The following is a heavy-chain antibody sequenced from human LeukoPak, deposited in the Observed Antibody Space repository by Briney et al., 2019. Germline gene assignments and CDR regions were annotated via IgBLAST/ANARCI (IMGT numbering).Heavy chain of an antibody. CDR1: GFTVSSNY. CDR2: IKQDGSEK. V-gene: IGHV3-7*01. CDR3: ARVRGSYSLDY. D-gene: IGHD1-26*01. J-gene: IGHJ4*02. Sequence: GGSLRLSCAASGFTVSSNYMSWVRQAPGMGLEWVASIKQDGSEKNYVDSVKGRFTISRDNAKNSLYLQMNSLRGEDTAVYFCARVRGSYSLDYWGQGTLVTVSS.